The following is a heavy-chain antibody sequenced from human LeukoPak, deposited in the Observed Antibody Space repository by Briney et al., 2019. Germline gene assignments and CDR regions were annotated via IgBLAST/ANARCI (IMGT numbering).Heavy chain of an antibody. J-gene: IGHJ6*02. CDR2: IYYSGST. CDR1: GGSISSYY. V-gene: IGHV4-59*01. Sequence: SETLSLTCTLAGGSISSYYWSWIQQPPGKGLEWIGYIYYSGSTNYNPSLKSRVTISVDTSKNQFSLKLSSVTAADTAVYYCAVDTAMVTSSDYDYGMDVWGQGTTVTVSS. D-gene: IGHD5-18*01. CDR3: AVDTAMVTSSDYDYGMDV.